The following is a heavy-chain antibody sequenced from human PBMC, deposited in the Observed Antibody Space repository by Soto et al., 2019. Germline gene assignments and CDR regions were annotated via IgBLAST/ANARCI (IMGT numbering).Heavy chain of an antibody. J-gene: IGHJ4*01. CDR3: TTDSYMTTVIVRFDY. CDR1: FFIFSNAW. CDR2: IKSKVDGGTS. Sequence: SLRLSCSSSFFIFSNAWRNLVLKNPFKLLEWVGRIKSKVDGGTSDFAAPVKDRFAISRDDSKNIVYLEMNGLKTEDTAMYYCTTDSYMTTVIVRFDYWGHGTQVTVSS. D-gene: IGHD3-16*01. V-gene: IGHV3-15*07.